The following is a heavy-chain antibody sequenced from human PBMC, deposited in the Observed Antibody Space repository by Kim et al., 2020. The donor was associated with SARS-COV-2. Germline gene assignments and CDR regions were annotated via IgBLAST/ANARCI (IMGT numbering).Heavy chain of an antibody. CDR2: LNPNSGNT. D-gene: IGHD2-2*01. CDR3: ARGPECSSFSCYYWFDP. J-gene: IGHJ5*02. Sequence: AALKVSCKASGYTFTSYDINWVRQATGQGLEWMGWLNPNSGNTGYAQKFQGRVTMTRNNSISTAYMEVSSLRSEDTALYYCARGPECSSFSCYYWFDPRGQGTLVTVSS. V-gene: IGHV1-8*01. CDR1: GYTFTSYD.